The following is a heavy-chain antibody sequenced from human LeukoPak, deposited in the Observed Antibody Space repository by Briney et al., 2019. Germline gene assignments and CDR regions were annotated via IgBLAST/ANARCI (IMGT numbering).Heavy chain of an antibody. V-gene: IGHV4-39*07. CDR1: GGSISSSSYY. CDR2: IYYSGST. D-gene: IGHD3-10*01. J-gene: IGHJ4*02. Sequence: PSETLSLTCTVSGGSISSSSYYWGWIRQPPGKGLEWIGSIYYSGSTYYNPSLKSRVTISVDTSKNQFSLKLSSVTAADTAVYYCARVRLLWFGESVHYFDYWGQGTLVTVSS. CDR3: ARVRLLWFGESVHYFDY.